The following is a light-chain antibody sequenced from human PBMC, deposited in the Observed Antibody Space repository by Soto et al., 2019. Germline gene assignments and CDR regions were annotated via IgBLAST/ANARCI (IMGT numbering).Light chain of an antibody. CDR2: SNN. V-gene: IGLV1-44*01. Sequence: QSVLTQPPSASGNPGQRVTISCSGSSSKIGRNTVSWYQQLPGTAPKLPIYSNNERPSGVPDRFSGSKSGTSASLAISGLQFEDEAGYYCASWDNSLNGYVFGAGTKVTVL. CDR3: ASWDNSLNGYV. CDR1: SSKIGRNT. J-gene: IGLJ1*01.